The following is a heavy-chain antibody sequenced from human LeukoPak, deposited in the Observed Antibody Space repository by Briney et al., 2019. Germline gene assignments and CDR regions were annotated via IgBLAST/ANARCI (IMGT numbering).Heavy chain of an antibody. CDR3: ARDRANNWNYEWGY. CDR1: GFTFSSYW. CDR2: ISSSSSYK. Sequence: GGSLRLSCAASGFTFSSYWMSWVRQAPGKGLEWVSSISSSSSYKYYSDSLKGRITVSRDNAKNSLFLQMNSLRAEDTAVYYCARDRANNWNYEWGYWGQGTLVTVSS. J-gene: IGHJ4*02. V-gene: IGHV3-21*01. D-gene: IGHD1-7*01.